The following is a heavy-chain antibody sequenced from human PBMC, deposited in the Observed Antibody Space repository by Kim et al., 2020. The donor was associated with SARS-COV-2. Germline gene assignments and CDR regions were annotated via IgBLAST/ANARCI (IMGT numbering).Heavy chain of an antibody. CDR2: ISSSSSYI. D-gene: IGHD6-13*01. CDR1: GFTFSSYS. CDR3: ARDLYRYLAADYYGMDV. J-gene: IGHJ6*02. Sequence: GGSLRLSCAASGFTFSSYSMNWVRQAPGKGLEWVSSISSSSSYIYYADSVKGRFTISRDNAKNSLYLQMNSLRAEDTAVYYCARDLYRYLAADYYGMDVWGQGTTVTVSS. V-gene: IGHV3-21*01.